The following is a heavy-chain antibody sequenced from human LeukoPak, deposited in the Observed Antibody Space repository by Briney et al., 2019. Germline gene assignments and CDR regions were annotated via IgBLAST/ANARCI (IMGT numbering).Heavy chain of an antibody. CDR3: GRGDDFSGDH. CDR1: GFTFSSYW. Sequence: PGVTLRLSCAASGFTFSSYWMSWVRQAPGKGLEWVANINPGGNEKDHVESVKGRFTISRDNTKNLLFLQMNGLRVEDTAVYCCGRGDDFSGDHWGQGTLVTVSS. CDR2: INPGGNEK. J-gene: IGHJ4*02. D-gene: IGHD1-1*01. V-gene: IGHV3-7*04.